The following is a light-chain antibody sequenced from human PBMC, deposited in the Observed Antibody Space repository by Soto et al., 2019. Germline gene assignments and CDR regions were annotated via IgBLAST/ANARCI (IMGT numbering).Light chain of an antibody. CDR1: SSDVGGYNY. CDR2: DVS. V-gene: IGLV2-14*01. J-gene: IGLJ1*01. Sequence: PAPVSGSPGQSITISCTGTSSDVGGYNYVSWYQQHPGKAPKLMIYDVSNRPSGVSNRFSGSKSGNTASLTISGLQAEDEADYYCSSYTSSSTLAYVFGTGTKVTVL. CDR3: SSYTSSSTLAYV.